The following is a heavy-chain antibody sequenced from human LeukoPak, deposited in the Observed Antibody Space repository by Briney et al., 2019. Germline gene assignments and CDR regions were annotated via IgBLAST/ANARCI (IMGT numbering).Heavy chain of an antibody. J-gene: IGHJ4*01. CDR2: ISGSGGNT. CDR1: GFTFSIYA. Sequence: GGSLRLSCAASGFTFSIYAMAWVRQAPGKGLEWVSGISGSGGNTYYADSVKGRFTISRDNSKDTLYLQMNSLRADDTAVYYCATEKGDSPDYWGHGTLVTVSS. V-gene: IGHV3-23*01. CDR3: ATEKGDSPDY. D-gene: IGHD2-21*01.